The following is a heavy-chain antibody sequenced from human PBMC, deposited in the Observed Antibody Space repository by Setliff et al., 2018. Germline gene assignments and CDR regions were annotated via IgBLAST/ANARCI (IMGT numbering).Heavy chain of an antibody. CDR2: INPNSGGT. CDR1: GFTLSDYF. J-gene: IGHJ5*02. CDR3: ARAGGTYCSNGVCHNWFDP. Sequence: ASVKVSCKASGFTLSDYFIHWVRQAPGQGLEWMGWINPNSGGTNYAQRFQGRVTVTRDTSISTAYMELNRLTSDDAAMYYCARAGGTYCSNGVCHNWFDPWGQGTLVTVSS. D-gene: IGHD2-8*01. V-gene: IGHV1-2*02.